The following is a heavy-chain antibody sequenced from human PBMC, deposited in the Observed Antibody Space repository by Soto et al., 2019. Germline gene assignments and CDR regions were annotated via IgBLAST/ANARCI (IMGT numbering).Heavy chain of an antibody. Sequence: HVQVQQWGAGLLEPSETLSLTCAVSGVSFSNYYWTWIRQPPGKGLEWTGEINRSGSTDYNPSLKNRITTYVDTSKNQASLKVSSVTAADTAIYYCAGGRSPVRRGPGDFPYSGMTSGAKGPRSPSP. CDR2: INRSGST. V-gene: IGHV4-34*01. CDR1: GVSFSNYY. CDR3: AGGRSPVRRGPGDFPYSGMTS. D-gene: IGHD3-10*01. J-gene: IGHJ6*02.